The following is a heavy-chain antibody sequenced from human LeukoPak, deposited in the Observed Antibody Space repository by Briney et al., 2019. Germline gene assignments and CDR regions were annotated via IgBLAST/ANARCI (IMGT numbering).Heavy chain of an antibody. J-gene: IGHJ4*02. CDR3: ARDHDYGGNYDY. V-gene: IGHV3-30-3*01. CDR1: GFTFSSYP. CDR2: ISYDGSEK. Sequence: GGSLRLSCAASGFTFSSYPMHWVRQAPGKGLEWVAIISYDGSEKHYADPVKGRFTISRDNSKNTLYLQMNSLRAEDTAVYYCARDHDYGGNYDYWGQGTLVTVSS. D-gene: IGHD4-23*01.